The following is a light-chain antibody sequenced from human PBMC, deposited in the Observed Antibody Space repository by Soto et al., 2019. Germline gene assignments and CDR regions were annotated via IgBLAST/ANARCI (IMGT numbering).Light chain of an antibody. Sequence: DIQMTQSPSSLSASVGDRVSITCRASQGIRNELGWYQQKPGQAPKRLIYAASSLQRGVPSRFSGSGSGTEFTLTINSLQPEDFATYYCLQHNSYPWTFGQGTKVEIK. CDR1: QGIRNE. CDR3: LQHNSYPWT. V-gene: IGKV1-17*01. CDR2: AAS. J-gene: IGKJ1*01.